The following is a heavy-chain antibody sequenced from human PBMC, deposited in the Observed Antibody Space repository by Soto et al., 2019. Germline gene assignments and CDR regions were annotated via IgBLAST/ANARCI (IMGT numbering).Heavy chain of an antibody. Sequence: QVQLHQWGAGLLKPSEILSLTCAVYNGSFMGYYWTWVRQPPGKGLEWIGEINHVGSPNYNPSLKSRVAISIDTSKNQFSLRLTSVTAADTAIYYCTRRYNWNDNYFDPWGPGALVTVSS. CDR1: NGSFMGYY. D-gene: IGHD1-20*01. CDR2: INHVGSP. J-gene: IGHJ5*02. CDR3: TRRYNWNDNYFDP. V-gene: IGHV4-34*01.